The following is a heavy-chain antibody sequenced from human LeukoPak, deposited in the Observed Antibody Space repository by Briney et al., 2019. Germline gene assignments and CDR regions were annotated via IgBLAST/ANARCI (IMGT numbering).Heavy chain of an antibody. CDR2: IYTSGST. CDR3: ARGVRYYGSGSYYNVFFDY. Sequence: SETLSLTCTVSGYSISNGYYWSWIRQPAGKGLEWIGRIYTSGSTNYNPSLKSRVTISVDTSKKQFSLKLSSVTAADTAVYYCARGVRYYGSGSYYNVFFDYWGQETLVTVSS. J-gene: IGHJ4*02. V-gene: IGHV4-61*02. D-gene: IGHD3-10*01. CDR1: GYSISNGYY.